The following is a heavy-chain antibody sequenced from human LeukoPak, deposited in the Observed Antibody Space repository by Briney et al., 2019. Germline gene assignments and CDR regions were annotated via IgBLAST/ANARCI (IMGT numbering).Heavy chain of an antibody. CDR1: GFTFDDYT. J-gene: IGHJ4*02. CDR3: AKGPYGGNSFLDY. Sequence: GGSLRLSCAASGFTFDDYTMHWVRQAPGKGLEWVSLISWDGGSTYYADSVKGRFTIPRDNSKNSLYLQMNSLRTEDTALYYCAKGPYGGNSFLDYWGQGTLVTVSS. V-gene: IGHV3-43*01. CDR2: ISWDGGST. D-gene: IGHD4-23*01.